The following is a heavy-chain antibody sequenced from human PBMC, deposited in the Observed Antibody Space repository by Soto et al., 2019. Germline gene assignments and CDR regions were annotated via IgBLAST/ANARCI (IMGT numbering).Heavy chain of an antibody. CDR2: IWYDGSNK. CDR1: GFTFSSYG. J-gene: IGHJ4*02. D-gene: IGHD3-22*01. Sequence: QVQLVESGGGVVQPGRSLRLSCAASGFTFSSYGMHWVRQAPGKGLEWVAVIWYDGSNKYYADSVKGRFTISRDNSKNTLYLQMNSLRAEDTAVYYCARMYYDDSSAIAWGLYYVDYWVQGTLFTVSS. CDR3: ARMYYDDSSAIAWGLYYVDY. V-gene: IGHV3-33*01.